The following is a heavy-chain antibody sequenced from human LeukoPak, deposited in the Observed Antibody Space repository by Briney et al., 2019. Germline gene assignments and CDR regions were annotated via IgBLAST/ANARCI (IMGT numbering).Heavy chain of an antibody. D-gene: IGHD6-13*01. Sequence: PGGSLRLSCAASGFTFSSYWMHWVRQAPGKGLVWVSRINSDGSSTSYADSVKGRFTISRDNAKNTLYLQMSSLRAEDTAVYYCARDLTIAAANYYFDNWGQGTLVTVSS. CDR3: ARDLTIAAANYYFDN. CDR1: GFTFSSYW. CDR2: INSDGSST. J-gene: IGHJ4*02. V-gene: IGHV3-74*01.